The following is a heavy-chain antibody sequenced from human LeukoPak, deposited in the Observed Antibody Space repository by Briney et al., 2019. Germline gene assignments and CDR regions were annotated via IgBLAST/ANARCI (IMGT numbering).Heavy chain of an antibody. D-gene: IGHD5-24*01. J-gene: IGHJ4*02. V-gene: IGHV4-30-4*01. CDR3: ARVNRATRDGYNLFDY. CDR2: IYYSGST. Sequence: SETLSLTCTVSGGSISSGDYYWSWIRQPPGKGLEWIVYIYYSGSTYYNPSLKSRVTISVDTSKNQFSLKLSSVTAADTAVYYCARVNRATRDGYNLFDYWGQGTLVTVSS. CDR1: GGSISSGDYY.